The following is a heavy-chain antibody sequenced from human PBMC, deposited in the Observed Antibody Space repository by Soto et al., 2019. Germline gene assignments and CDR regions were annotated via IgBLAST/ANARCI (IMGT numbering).Heavy chain of an antibody. CDR2: IYYSGST. D-gene: IGHD2-15*01. CDR1: GGSISSGGYY. J-gene: IGHJ5*02. Sequence: QVQLQESGPGLVKPSQTLSLTCTVSGGSISSGGYYWSWIRQHPGKGLEWIGYIYYSGSTYYNPSLKSRATISVDTSKNPFSLKLSSVTAADTAVYYCARGAYYCSGGSCYSVYWFDPWGQGTLVTVSS. CDR3: ARGAYYCSGGSCYSVYWFDP. V-gene: IGHV4-31*03.